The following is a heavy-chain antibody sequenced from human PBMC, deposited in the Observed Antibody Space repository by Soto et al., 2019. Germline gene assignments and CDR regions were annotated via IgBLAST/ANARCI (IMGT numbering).Heavy chain of an antibody. D-gene: IGHD6-13*01. CDR2: IYPGDSDT. J-gene: IGHJ5*02. V-gene: IGHV5-51*01. Sequence: HGESLKISCKGSGYSFTSYWIGWVRQMPGKGLEWMGIIYPGDSDTRYSPSFQGQVTISADKSISTAYLQWSSLKASDTATYYCARSRAAAKLNWFDPWGQGTLVTVSS. CDR1: GYSFTSYW. CDR3: ARSRAAAKLNWFDP.